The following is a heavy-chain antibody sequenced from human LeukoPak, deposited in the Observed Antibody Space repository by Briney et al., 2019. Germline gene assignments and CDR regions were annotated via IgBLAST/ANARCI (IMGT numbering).Heavy chain of an antibody. D-gene: IGHD2-2*01. CDR2: ISYDGSNK. V-gene: IGHV3-30*04. CDR1: GFTFSSYA. J-gene: IGHJ6*02. Sequence: GRSLRLSCAASGFTFSSYAMHWVRQAPGKGLERVAVISYDGSNKYYADSVKGRFTISRDNSKNTLYLQMNSLRAEDTAVYHCPRDVRRHLVVVPAAAHYGMDVWGQGTTVTVSS. CDR3: PRDVRRHLVVVPAAAHYGMDV.